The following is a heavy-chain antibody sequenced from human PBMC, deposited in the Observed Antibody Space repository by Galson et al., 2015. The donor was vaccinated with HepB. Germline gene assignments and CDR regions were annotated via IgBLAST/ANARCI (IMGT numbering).Heavy chain of an antibody. V-gene: IGHV3-30*18. CDR1: GFTFSDYG. CDR2: TSFDESDK. J-gene: IGHJ4*02. D-gene: IGHD3-10*01. CDR3: AKDLSTTWFAGCFDY. Sequence: SLRLSCAASGFTFSDYGMHWVRQAPGKGLEWVAVTSFDESDKHYADSVKGRFTISRDNSKNTLYLQMDSLRPEDTAMCYCAKDLSTTWFAGCFDYWGQGTPVTVSS.